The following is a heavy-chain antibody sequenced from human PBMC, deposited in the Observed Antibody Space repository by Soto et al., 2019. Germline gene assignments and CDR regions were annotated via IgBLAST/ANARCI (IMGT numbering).Heavy chain of an antibody. Sequence: QVQLVQSGAEVKKPGASVKVSCKASGYTFSSYYIHWVRQAPGQCLEWIGIINPNGGSTNYAQNFTGRRTVTRDTSPATVYMDLSALASDDTAMYYCARGLGLGDCWGQGTLVTVSS. D-gene: IGHD3-9*01. J-gene: IGHJ4*02. CDR1: GYTFSSYY. CDR3: ARGLGLGDC. CDR2: INPNGGST. V-gene: IGHV1-46*01.